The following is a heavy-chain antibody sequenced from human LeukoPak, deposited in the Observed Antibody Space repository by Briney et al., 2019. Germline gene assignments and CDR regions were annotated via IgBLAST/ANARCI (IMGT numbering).Heavy chain of an antibody. CDR1: GGTFSSYA. CDR3: ARGGDFWSGQGYMDV. J-gene: IGHJ6*03. V-gene: IGHV1-69*05. D-gene: IGHD3-3*01. CDR2: IIPIFGTA. Sequence: GSSVKVSCKASGGTFSSYAISWVRQAPGQGLEWMGGIIPIFGTANYAQKFQGRVTITTDESTSTAYMELSSLRSEDTAVYYCARGGDFWSGQGYMDVWGKGTTVTVSS.